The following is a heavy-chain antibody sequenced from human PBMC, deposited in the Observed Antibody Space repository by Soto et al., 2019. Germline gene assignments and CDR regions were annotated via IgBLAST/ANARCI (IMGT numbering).Heavy chain of an antibody. CDR3: ARDKLAAAGTPLYYYYYGMDV. CDR2: INPNSGGT. Sequence: GASVKVSCKASGYTFTGYYMHWVRQAPGQGLEWMGWINPNSGGTNYAQKFQGRVTMTRDTSISTAYMELSRLRSDDTAVYYCARDKLAAAGTPLYYYYYGMDVWGQGTTVTVSS. J-gene: IGHJ6*02. CDR1: GYTFTGYY. V-gene: IGHV1-2*02. D-gene: IGHD6-13*01.